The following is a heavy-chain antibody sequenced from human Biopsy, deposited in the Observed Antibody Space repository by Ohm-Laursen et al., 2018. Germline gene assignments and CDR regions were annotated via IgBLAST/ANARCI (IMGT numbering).Heavy chain of an antibody. CDR3: ARGSNEYGGLYFPH. Sequence: SDTLSLTCTVSGGSFTGHYWNWIRQPPGKGLEWIGHISHTGYTSYKSSLKSRVTISLDTSRKHFSLRLTSLAAAGTAVYYCARGSNEYGGLYFPHWGQGTLVTVSS. CDR1: GGSFTGHY. D-gene: IGHD4-23*01. V-gene: IGHV4-59*11. CDR2: ISHTGYT. J-gene: IGHJ1*01.